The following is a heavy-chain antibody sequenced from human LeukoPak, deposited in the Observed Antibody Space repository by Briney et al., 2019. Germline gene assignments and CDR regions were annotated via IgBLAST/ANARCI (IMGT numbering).Heavy chain of an antibody. CDR2: IYYSGST. J-gene: IGHJ3*02. D-gene: IGHD2-21*02. CDR1: GCSISSGGYY. CDR3: GRERLISYCGGDCFTDAFDI. Sequence: SQTLSLTCTVSGCSISSGGYYWSWIRQHPGKGLEWIGYIYYSGSTYYNPSLKSRVTISVDTSKNQFSLKLSSVTAADTAVYYCGRERLISYCGGDCFTDAFDIWGQGTMVTVSS. V-gene: IGHV4-31*03.